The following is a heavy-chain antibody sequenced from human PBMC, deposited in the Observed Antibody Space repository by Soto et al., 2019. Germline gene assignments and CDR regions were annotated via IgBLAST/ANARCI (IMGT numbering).Heavy chain of an antibody. D-gene: IGHD5-12*01. V-gene: IGHV4-34*01. Sequence: PSETLSLTCAVYGGSFSGYYWSWIRQPPGKGLEWIGEINHSGSTNYNPSLKSRVTISVDTSKNQFSLKLSSVTAADTAVYYCARGYSGYDIYYYYYYMDVWGKGTTVTVSS. J-gene: IGHJ6*03. CDR1: GGSFSGYY. CDR3: ARGYSGYDIYYYYYYMDV. CDR2: INHSGST.